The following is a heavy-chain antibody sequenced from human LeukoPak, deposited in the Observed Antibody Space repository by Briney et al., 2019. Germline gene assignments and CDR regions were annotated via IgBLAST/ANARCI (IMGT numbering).Heavy chain of an antibody. J-gene: IGHJ4*02. Sequence: GESLKISCKDSRYNFTSYWIAWVRQTPGQGLEWMGIIYAGDSDTRYSPSFQGQVTISADKSIRTAYLQWSSLKASDTATYYCASRRDGYNCYDYWGQGTLVTVSP. D-gene: IGHD5-24*01. V-gene: IGHV5-51*01. CDR2: IYAGDSDT. CDR3: ASRRDGYNCYDY. CDR1: RYNFTSYW.